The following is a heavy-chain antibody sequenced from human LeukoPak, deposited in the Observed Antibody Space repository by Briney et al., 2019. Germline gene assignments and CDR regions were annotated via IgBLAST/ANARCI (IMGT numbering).Heavy chain of an antibody. Sequence: GGSLRLSCAASGFTVSSNYMSWVRQAPGKGLEWVSVIYSGGSTYYADSAKGRFTISRDNSKNTLYLQMNSLRAEDTAVYHCARVLSGSYFGYWGQGTLVTVSS. D-gene: IGHD1-26*01. V-gene: IGHV3-53*01. CDR2: IYSGGST. CDR3: ARVLSGSYFGY. J-gene: IGHJ4*02. CDR1: GFTVSSNY.